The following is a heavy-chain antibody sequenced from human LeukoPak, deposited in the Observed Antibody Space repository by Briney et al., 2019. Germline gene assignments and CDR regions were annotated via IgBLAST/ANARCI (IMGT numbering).Heavy chain of an antibody. CDR3: ARAQSATLSYYFDL. D-gene: IGHD3-22*01. V-gene: IGHV3-33*01. CDR1: GFSFSNYV. J-gene: IGHJ5*02. Sequence: GKSLRLSCAASGFSFSNYVIQWVRQAPGKGLEWVAVTWSDGSGKYYADSVKGRFSISRDNSKNTLYLQMNSLRAEDTALYFCARAQSATLSYYFDLWGQGTLVTVSS. CDR2: TWSDGSGK.